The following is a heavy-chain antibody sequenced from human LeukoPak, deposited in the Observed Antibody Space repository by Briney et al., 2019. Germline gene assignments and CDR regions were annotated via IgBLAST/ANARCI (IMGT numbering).Heavy chain of an antibody. CDR2: MYDSGSI. Sequence: SETLSLTCTVSGGSISGFYWSWIRQPPGRGLEWMGYMYDSGSINYNPSLKSRVTISADTSKSQFSLRLSSVTAADTAVYYCARGHYQGFDYWGQGTLVTVSS. V-gene: IGHV4-59*01. CDR1: GGSISGFY. J-gene: IGHJ4*02. D-gene: IGHD2-2*01. CDR3: ARGHYQGFDY.